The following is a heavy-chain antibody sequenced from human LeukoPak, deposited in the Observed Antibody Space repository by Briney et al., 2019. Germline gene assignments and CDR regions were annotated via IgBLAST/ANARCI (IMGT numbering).Heavy chain of an antibody. CDR3: AKGRRALIPWVDY. J-gene: IGHJ4*02. D-gene: IGHD7-27*01. CDR2: MSGSGAST. V-gene: IGHV3-23*01. Sequence: GGSLRLSCAASGFTFSTSAMRGVRQAPGKGLEWVSGMSGSGASTYYADSVKGRFTISRDNSRNTLYLQMNSLRVDDTAVYYCAKGRRALIPWVDYWGQGSLVTVSS. CDR1: GFTFSTSA.